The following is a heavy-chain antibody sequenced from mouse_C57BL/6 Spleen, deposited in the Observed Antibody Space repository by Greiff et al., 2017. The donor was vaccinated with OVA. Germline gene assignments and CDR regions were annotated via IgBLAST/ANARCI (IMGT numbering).Heavy chain of an antibody. V-gene: IGHV7-1*01. CDR1: GFTFSAFY. Sequence: EVKVVDSGGGLVQSGRSLRLSCATSGFTFSAFYMEWVRQAPGKGLEWIAASRNKANDYTTEYSASVKGRFIVSRDTSQSILYIQINALRAEDTAIYYCARVPEPYAMDYWGQGTSVTVSA. CDR2: SRNKANDYTT. J-gene: IGHJ4*01. D-gene: IGHD6-1*01. CDR3: ARVPEPYAMDY.